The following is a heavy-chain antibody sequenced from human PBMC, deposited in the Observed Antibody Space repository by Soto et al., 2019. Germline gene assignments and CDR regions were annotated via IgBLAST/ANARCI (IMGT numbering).Heavy chain of an antibody. CDR3: VAHGTTFVTGVGQIDY. V-gene: IGHV4-39*01. CDR2: IYYSGYT. D-gene: IGHD2-21*02. CDR1: GGSISNTNYY. Sequence: SETLSLTCAVSGGSISNTNYYWGWVRQPPGKGLEWIGSIYYSGYTYYNLSLKSRVTMSVDTSKNQFSLKLNSVTAADTAVYYCVAHGTTFVTGVGQIDYWGQGTLVTVSS. J-gene: IGHJ4*02.